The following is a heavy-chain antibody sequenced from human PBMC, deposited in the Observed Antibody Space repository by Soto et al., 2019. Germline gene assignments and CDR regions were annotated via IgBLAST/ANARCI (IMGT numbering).Heavy chain of an antibody. CDR1: GYTFTSYG. CDR3: ARVRSPYYYDSSGRFDY. Sequence: QVQLVQSGAEVKKPGPSVKVSCKASGYTFTSYGISWVRQAPGQGLEWMGWISAYNGNTNYAQKLQGRVTMTTDTSTSTAYMELRSLRSDDTAVYDCARVRSPYYYDSSGRFDYWGQGTLVTVSS. J-gene: IGHJ4*02. CDR2: ISAYNGNT. D-gene: IGHD3-22*01. V-gene: IGHV1-18*01.